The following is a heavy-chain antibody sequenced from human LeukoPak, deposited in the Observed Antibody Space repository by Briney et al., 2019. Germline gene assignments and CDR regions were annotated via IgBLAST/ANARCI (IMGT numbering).Heavy chain of an antibody. CDR2: IYHSGST. V-gene: IGHV4-30-2*01. CDR3: ARVGGKVALTIGY. CDR1: GGSISSGGYS. D-gene: IGHD3-16*01. J-gene: IGHJ4*02. Sequence: SQTLSLTCAVSGGSISSGGYSWSWIRQPPGKGLEWIGYIYHSGSTYYNPSLKSRVTISVDRSKNQFSLKLSSVTAADTAVYYCARVGGKVALTIGYWGQGTLVTVSS.